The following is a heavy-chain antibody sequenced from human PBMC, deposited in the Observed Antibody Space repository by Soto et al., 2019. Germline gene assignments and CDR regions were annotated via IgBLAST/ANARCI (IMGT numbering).Heavy chain of an antibody. CDR2: ISYDGNVA. D-gene: IGHD1-1*01. CDR1: GFTFSSYG. Sequence: QVQLVESGGGVVQPGRSLRLSCAASGFTFSSYGMHWVRQAPGKGLEWVTVISYDGNVAYYADSVKGRFTISRDNSKNTLYLQMNSLRTEDTAMYYCAKAGPITNWYVDYWGQGTLVTVSS. V-gene: IGHV3-30*18. CDR3: AKAGPITNWYVDY. J-gene: IGHJ4*02.